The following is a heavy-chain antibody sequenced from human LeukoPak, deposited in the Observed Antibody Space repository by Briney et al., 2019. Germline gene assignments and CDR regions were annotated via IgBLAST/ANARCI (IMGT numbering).Heavy chain of an antibody. J-gene: IGHJ4*02. CDR2: VSGSGGDT. CDR3: AKVPHYGGNSPYFDS. D-gene: IGHD4-23*01. V-gene: IGHV3-23*01. Sequence: GGSLRLSCAASGFTFSSYEMNWVRQAPGKGLEWVSSVSGSGGDTHSTDSVKGRFTISRDNSKSTLYLQMSSLRAEDTAVYYCAKVPHYGGNSPYFDSWGQGTLVTVSS. CDR1: GFTFSSYE.